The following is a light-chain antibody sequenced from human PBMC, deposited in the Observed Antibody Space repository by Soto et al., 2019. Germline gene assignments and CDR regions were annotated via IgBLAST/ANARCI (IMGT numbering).Light chain of an antibody. Sequence: DIVMTQSPLSLPVTPGEPASISCRSSQSLLHSNGYNYLDWYLQKPGQSPQLLIYLGSNRASGVPDRLSGSGSGTDFTLKISRVEAEDVGAYYCIQALQTPRVTFGQGTRLEIK. CDR1: QSLLHSNGYNY. V-gene: IGKV2-28*01. J-gene: IGKJ5*01. CDR2: LGS. CDR3: IQALQTPRVT.